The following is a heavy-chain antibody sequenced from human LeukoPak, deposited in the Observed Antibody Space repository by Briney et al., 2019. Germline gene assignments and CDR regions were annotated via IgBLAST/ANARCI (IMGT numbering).Heavy chain of an antibody. CDR3: ASNDGRIRFLEFY. D-gene: IGHD3-3*01. J-gene: IGHJ4*02. V-gene: IGHV4-31*03. CDR2: IYYSGDT. CDR1: GDSISSGGYY. Sequence: KPSETLSLTCTVSGDSISSGGYYWNWIRQHPGKGLEWIGHIYYSGDTYYNPSLQSRVTISLDTTKNQFSLKLNSVTAADTAVYYCASNDGRIRFLEFYWGQGTLVTVSS.